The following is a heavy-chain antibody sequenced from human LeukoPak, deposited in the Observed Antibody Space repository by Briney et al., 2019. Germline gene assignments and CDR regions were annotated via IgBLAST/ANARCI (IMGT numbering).Heavy chain of an antibody. CDR3: AKPRGYNYEYYFHY. V-gene: IGHV3-30*18. J-gene: IGHJ4*02. CDR1: GFTFSAYG. Sequence: GGPLRLSCAASGFTFSAYGMHWVRQAPGKGLEWVALISNDGSKEYYADSVKGRFTISRDNSKNTLFLQMNSLRPEDTAVYYCAKPRGYNYEYYFHYSGQGTLVTVSS. CDR2: ISNDGSKE. D-gene: IGHD5-18*01.